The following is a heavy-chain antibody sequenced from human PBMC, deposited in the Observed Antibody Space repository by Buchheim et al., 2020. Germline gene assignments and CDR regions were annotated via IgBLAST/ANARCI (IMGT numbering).Heavy chain of an antibody. V-gene: IGHV3-30-3*01. CDR1: GFTFSSYA. Sequence: QVQLVESGGGVVQPGRSLRLSCAASGFTFSSYAMHWVRQAPGKGLEWVAVISYDGSNKYYADSVKGRFTISRANSKNTLYLQMNSLRAEDTAVYYCARPSGSSGYYYPHFDYWGQGTL. CDR3: ARPSGSSGYYYPHFDY. J-gene: IGHJ4*02. D-gene: IGHD3-22*01. CDR2: ISYDGSNK.